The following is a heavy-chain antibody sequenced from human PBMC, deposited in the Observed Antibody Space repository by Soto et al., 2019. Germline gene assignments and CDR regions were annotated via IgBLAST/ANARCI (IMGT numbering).Heavy chain of an antibody. CDR1: GFTFIDSW. Sequence: EVQLVESGGGLVQPGGSLRVSCVASGFTFIDSWMTWVRQVPGKGLEWVVNINRDGSVTNHVDSMGGRFTISRDNSRNSVYLHMINLSTEDTAIYYCVRESRSGGSWWGRGTLVTVSS. CDR3: VRESRSGGSW. D-gene: IGHD2-15*01. V-gene: IGHV3-7*01. J-gene: IGHJ4*02. CDR2: INRDGSVT.